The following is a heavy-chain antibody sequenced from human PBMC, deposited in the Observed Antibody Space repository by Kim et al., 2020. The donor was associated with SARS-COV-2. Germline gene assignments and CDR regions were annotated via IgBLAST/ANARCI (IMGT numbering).Heavy chain of an antibody. CDR3: ARTFLKWQVVWPYYGMDV. J-gene: IGHJ6*02. D-gene: IGHD3-3*01. Sequence: GGSLRLSCAASGFTFSSYSMNWVRQAPGKGLEWVSSISSSSSYIYYADSVKGRFTISRDNAKNSLYLQMNSLRAEDTAVYYCARTFLKWQVVWPYYGMDVWGQGTTVTVSS. CDR2: ISSSSSYI. V-gene: IGHV3-21*01. CDR1: GFTFSSYS.